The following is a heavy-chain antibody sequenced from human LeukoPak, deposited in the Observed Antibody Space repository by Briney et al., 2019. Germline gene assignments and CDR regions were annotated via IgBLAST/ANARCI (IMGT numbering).Heavy chain of an antibody. V-gene: IGHV3-48*03. D-gene: IGHD3-10*01. J-gene: IGHJ4*02. CDR2: ISRVGTTI. CDR3: ARGGYLVPIDY. CDR1: GFTLSSYE. Sequence: QAGGSLRLSCAASGFTLSSYEMSWVRQAPGKGLEWVSYISRVGTTIYYADSVKGRVTISRDNAKNSLYLQMNSLRADDTAVYYCARGGYLVPIDYWGQGTLVTVSS.